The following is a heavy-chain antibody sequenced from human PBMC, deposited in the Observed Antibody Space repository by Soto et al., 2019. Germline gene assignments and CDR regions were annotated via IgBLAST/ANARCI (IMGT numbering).Heavy chain of an antibody. CDR1: GGSISSGGYY. D-gene: IGHD6-25*01. CDR2: IYYSGST. V-gene: IGHV4-31*03. CDR3: ARVDLRHYYYYGMDV. Sequence: SETLSLTCTVSGGSISSGGYYWSWIRQHPGKGLEWIGYIYYSGSTYYNPSLKSRVTISVDTSKNQFSLKLSSVTAADTAVYYCARVDLRHYYYYGMDVWGQGTTVTVSS. J-gene: IGHJ6*02.